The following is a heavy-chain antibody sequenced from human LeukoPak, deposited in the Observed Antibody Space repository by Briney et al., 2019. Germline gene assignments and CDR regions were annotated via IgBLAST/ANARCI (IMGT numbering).Heavy chain of an antibody. Sequence: ASVKVSCKASGYTFTGYYLHWVRQAPGQGREWMGWIKSNSGDTNYAQKFEGRVTMTRDTSISTAYMELSSLRSDDTAVYYCARGGVGNFDLWGQGTLVTVSS. CDR2: IKSNSGDT. V-gene: IGHV1-2*02. CDR1: GYTFTGYY. J-gene: IGHJ4*02. D-gene: IGHD1-26*01. CDR3: ARGGVGNFDL.